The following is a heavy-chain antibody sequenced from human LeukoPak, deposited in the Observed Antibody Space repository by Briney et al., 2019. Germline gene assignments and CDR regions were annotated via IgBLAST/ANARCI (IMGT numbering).Heavy chain of an antibody. CDR3: ARGPSYDYVWGSYRYTRPHFDY. V-gene: IGHV4-34*01. Sequence: SETLSLTCAVYGGSFSGYYWSWIRQPPGKGLEWIGEINHSGSTNYNPSLKSRVTISVDTSKNQFSLKLSSVTAADTAVYYCARGPSYDYVWGSYRYTRPHFDYWGQGTLVTVSS. D-gene: IGHD3-16*02. CDR2: INHSGST. J-gene: IGHJ4*02. CDR1: GGSFSGYY.